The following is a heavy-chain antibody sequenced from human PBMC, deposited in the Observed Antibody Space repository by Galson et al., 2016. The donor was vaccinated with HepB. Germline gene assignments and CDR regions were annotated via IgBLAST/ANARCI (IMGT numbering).Heavy chain of an antibody. CDR1: GFNFGNYW. CDR2: IEEDGSEK. Sequence: SLRLSCAASGFNFGNYWMSWVRQAPGMGLEWVANIEEDGSEKYYVDSVKGRFTISRDNAHNSLYLQMNSLRAEDTAVYYCAREAVAGDVGAFDIWGQGTMVTVSS. V-gene: IGHV3-7*01. D-gene: IGHD6-19*01. J-gene: IGHJ3*02. CDR3: AREAVAGDVGAFDI.